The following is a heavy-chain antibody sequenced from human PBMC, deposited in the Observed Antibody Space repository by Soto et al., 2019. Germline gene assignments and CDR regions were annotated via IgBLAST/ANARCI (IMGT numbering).Heavy chain of an antibody. CDR3: ATLITKYAR. CDR2: ISVSGNSI. V-gene: IGHV3-11*01. J-gene: IGHJ4*02. Sequence: GGSLGLCCAASEFSFSDYYMSLIRQAPGMGLEWVSYISVSGNSIYYADSVKGRFTIPRDNAKSSLYLKMHSLRVEDTSVYYCATLITKYARWAQGNVVTFSS. D-gene: IGHD3-16*01. CDR1: EFSFSDYY.